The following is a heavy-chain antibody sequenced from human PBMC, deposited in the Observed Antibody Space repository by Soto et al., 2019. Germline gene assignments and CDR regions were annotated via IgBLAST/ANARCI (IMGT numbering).Heavy chain of an antibody. CDR2: IYYSGST. V-gene: IGHV4-30-4*01. D-gene: IGHD4-17*01. Sequence: PSETLSLPCTVSGGSISSGDYYWSWIRQPPGKGLEWIGYIYYSGSTYYNPSLKSRVTISVDASKNQFSLKLSSVTAADTAVYYCAIVRGCNDYGDYAHDYWGQGTLVTVYS. J-gene: IGHJ4*02. CDR3: AIVRGCNDYGDYAHDY. CDR1: GGSISSGDYY.